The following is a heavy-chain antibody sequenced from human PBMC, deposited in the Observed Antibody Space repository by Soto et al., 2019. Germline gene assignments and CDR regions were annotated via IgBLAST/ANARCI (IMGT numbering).Heavy chain of an antibody. J-gene: IGHJ6*02. Sequence: EVRVVESGGGLVQHGGSLRLSCVASGFTFSNFWMSWVRQAPGKGLEWVANIKGDGSEKRYVDSVKGRLTISRDNAKNSVYLQMNSLRVEDTALYYCGRDEVRNGVGVWGQGTTVTVSS. CDR2: IKGDGSEK. CDR1: GFTFSNFW. CDR3: GRDEVRNGVGV. V-gene: IGHV3-7*01.